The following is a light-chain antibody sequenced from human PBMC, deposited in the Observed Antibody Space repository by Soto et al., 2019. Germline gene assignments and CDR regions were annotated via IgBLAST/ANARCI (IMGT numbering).Light chain of an antibody. CDR2: EGS. CDR3: CSYASSSTYV. J-gene: IGLJ1*01. Sequence: ALTQPASVSGSPGQSITISCTGTSSDVGNYNLVSWYQQHPGKAPKLMIYEGSKRPSGVSNRFSGSKSGNTASLTISGLQSEDEADYYCCSYASSSTYVFGSGTKVTVL. CDR1: SSDVGNYNL. V-gene: IGLV2-23*01.